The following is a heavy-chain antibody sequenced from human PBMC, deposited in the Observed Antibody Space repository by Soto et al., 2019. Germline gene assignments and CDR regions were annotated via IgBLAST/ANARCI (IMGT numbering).Heavy chain of an antibody. J-gene: IGHJ4*02. CDR3: ARHNYDSTDFYYFDY. CDR2: IYYSGSV. Sequence: SETLSLTCTVSGGSISGGGYFWSWIRQHPGKGLEWIGYIYYSGSVYYNPSLKSRVTISVDRSKNQFSLKVSSVTAADTAVYYCARHNYDSTDFYYFDYWGQGTLVTVSS. CDR1: GGSISGGGYF. D-gene: IGHD3-22*01. V-gene: IGHV4-31*03.